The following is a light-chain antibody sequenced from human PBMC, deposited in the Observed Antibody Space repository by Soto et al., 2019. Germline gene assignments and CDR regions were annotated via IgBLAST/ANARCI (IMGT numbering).Light chain of an antibody. CDR3: QSYDSSRSALAV. CDR2: GNS. V-gene: IGLV1-40*01. J-gene: IGLJ7*01. Sequence: QSVLTQPPSVSGAPGQRVTISCTGSSSNIGAGYDVHWYQQLPGTAPKLLIYGNSNRPSGVPDRFSGSKSGTSASLAITGLQAEDEADYYCQSYDSSRSALAVFGGGTQLTVL. CDR1: SSNIGAGYD.